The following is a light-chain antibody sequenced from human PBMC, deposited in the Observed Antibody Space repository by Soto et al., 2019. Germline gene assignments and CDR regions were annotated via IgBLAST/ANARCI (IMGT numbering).Light chain of an antibody. V-gene: IGKV3-15*01. Sequence: ETVMTQSPATLSVSPGERATLSCRASQSVTSNLAWYQQKPGQAPRLLIYGASTTATGIPARFSGSGSGTDVTLTISSLQSEDFGVYYCQQYNDWPPYTFGQGTKLEIK. J-gene: IGKJ2*01. CDR2: GAS. CDR1: QSVTSN. CDR3: QQYNDWPPYT.